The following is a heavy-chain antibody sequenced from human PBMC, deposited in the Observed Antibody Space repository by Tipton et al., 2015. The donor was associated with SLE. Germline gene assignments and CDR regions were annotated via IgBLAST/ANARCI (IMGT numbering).Heavy chain of an antibody. CDR3: ARGIAAAGGALFQH. D-gene: IGHD6-13*01. V-gene: IGHV1-2*02. CDR2: INPNSGGT. J-gene: IGHJ1*01. CDR1: GYTFTGYY. Sequence: QSGPEVKKPGASVKVSCKASGYTFTGYYMHWVRQAPGQGLEWMGWINPNSGGTNYAQKFHVRVTMTRDTSINTAYMELSRLRSDDTAVYYCARGIAAAGGALFQHWDQGTLVTVSS.